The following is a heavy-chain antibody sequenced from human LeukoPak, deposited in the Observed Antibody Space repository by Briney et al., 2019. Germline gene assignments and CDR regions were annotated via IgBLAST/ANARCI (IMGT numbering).Heavy chain of an antibody. CDR1: GGSFSGYY. Sequence: PSETLSLTCAVYGGSFSGYYWSWIRQPPGKGLEWIGEINHSGSTNYNPSLKSRVTISVDTSKNQFSLKLSSVTAADTAVYYCARADTVDTDYYYYYMDVWGKGTTVTVSS. D-gene: IGHD5-18*01. CDR2: INHSGST. CDR3: ARADTVDTDYYYYYMDV. V-gene: IGHV4-34*01. J-gene: IGHJ6*03.